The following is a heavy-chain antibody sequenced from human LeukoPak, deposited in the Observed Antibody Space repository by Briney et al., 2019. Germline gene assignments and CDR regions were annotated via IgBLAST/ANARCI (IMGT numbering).Heavy chain of an antibody. CDR3: ARHPPYDILTGYYYMDV. D-gene: IGHD3-9*01. J-gene: IGHJ6*03. V-gene: IGHV5-51*01. CDR2: IYPGDSDT. CDR1: GYSFTSYW. Sequence: GESLKISCKGSGYSFTSYWIGWVRQMPGKGLEWMGIIYPGDSDTRYSPSFQGQVTISADKSINTAYLQWSSLKASDTAMYYCARHPPYDILTGYYYMDVWGKGTTVTISS.